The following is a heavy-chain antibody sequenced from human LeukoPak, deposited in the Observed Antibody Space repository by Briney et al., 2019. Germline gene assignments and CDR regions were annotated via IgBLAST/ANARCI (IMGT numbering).Heavy chain of an antibody. D-gene: IGHD5-18*01. J-gene: IGHJ6*02. V-gene: IGHV1-46*01. CDR1: GYTFTSYY. CDR2: INPSGGNT. CDR3: ARGGTPRRGYSYGYYYYYGMDV. Sequence: GASVKVSCTASGYTFTSYYMHWVRQATGQGLEWMGIINPSGGNTSYAQKFQGRVTTTRDTSTSTVYMELSRLRSEDTAIYYCARGGTPRRGYSYGYYYYYGMDVWGQGTTVTVSS.